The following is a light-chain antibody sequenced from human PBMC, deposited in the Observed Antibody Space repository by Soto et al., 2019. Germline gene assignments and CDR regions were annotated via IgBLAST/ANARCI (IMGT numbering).Light chain of an antibody. J-gene: IGKJ4*01. CDR2: AAS. V-gene: IGKV1-9*01. CDR3: QQLNSYPLT. Sequence: TQSPATLSVAPGERVTITCRASQDISDYLAWYQQRPGKAPKLLIYAASTLQSGVPSRFSGSGSGTEFTLTISSLQPEDFATYSCQQLNSYPLTFGGGTKVEIK. CDR1: QDISDY.